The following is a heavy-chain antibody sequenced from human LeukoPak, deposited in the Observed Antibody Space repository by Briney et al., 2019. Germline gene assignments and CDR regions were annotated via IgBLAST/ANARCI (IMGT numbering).Heavy chain of an antibody. V-gene: IGHV4-61*01. Sequence: PSGTLSLTCAVSGGSISSSYYWSWIRQPPGKGLEWIGYIYYSGSTNYNPSLKSRVTISVDTSKNQFSLKLSSVTAADTAVYYCARGEVGATPYYFDYWGQGTLVTVSS. CDR3: ARGEVGATPYYFDY. CDR1: GGSISSSYY. CDR2: IYYSGST. J-gene: IGHJ4*02. D-gene: IGHD1-26*01.